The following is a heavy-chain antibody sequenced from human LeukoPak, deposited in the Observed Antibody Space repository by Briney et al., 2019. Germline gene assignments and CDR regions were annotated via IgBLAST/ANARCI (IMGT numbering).Heavy chain of an antibody. Sequence: PSETLSLTCAVYGVSFSGYYWSWIRQPPGKGLEWIGEINHSGSTNYNPSLKSRVTISVDTSKNQFSLKLSSVTAADTAVYYCARYSMVTATNWFDPWGQGTLVTVSS. CDR1: GVSFSGYY. CDR2: INHSGST. J-gene: IGHJ5*02. V-gene: IGHV4-34*01. D-gene: IGHD2-21*02. CDR3: ARYSMVTATNWFDP.